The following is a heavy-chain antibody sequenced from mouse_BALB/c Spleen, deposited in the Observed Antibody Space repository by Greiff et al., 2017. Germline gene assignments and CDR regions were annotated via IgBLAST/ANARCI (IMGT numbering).Heavy chain of an antibody. CDR2: ISSGSSTI. Sequence: DVMLVESGGGLVQPGGSRKLSCAASGFTFSSFGMHWVRQAPEKGLEWVAYISSGSSTIYYADTVKGRFTISRDNPKNTLFLQMTSLRSEDTAMYYCARGGYGNYPDYWGQGTSVTVSS. V-gene: IGHV5-17*02. CDR1: GFTFSSFG. D-gene: IGHD2-10*02. CDR3: ARGGYGNYPDY. J-gene: IGHJ4*01.